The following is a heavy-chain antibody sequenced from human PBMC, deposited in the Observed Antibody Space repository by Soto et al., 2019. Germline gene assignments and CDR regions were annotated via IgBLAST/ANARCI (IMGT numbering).Heavy chain of an antibody. CDR3: ASEGATKRWLQLRNAPFVY. Sequence: QVQLVQSGAEVKKPGSSVKVSCKASGGTFSSYAISWVRQAPGQGLEWMGGIIPIFGTANYAQKFQGRVTITADESTSTAYMELSSLRSEDTAVYYCASEGATKRWLQLRNAPFVYWGQGTLVTVSS. CDR1: GGTFSSYA. D-gene: IGHD1-26*01. J-gene: IGHJ4*02. V-gene: IGHV1-69*01. CDR2: IIPIFGTA.